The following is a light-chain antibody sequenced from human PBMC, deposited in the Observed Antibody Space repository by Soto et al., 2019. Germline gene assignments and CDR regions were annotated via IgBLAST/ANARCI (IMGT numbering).Light chain of an antibody. J-gene: IGKJ1*01. Sequence: EIVMTQPPATLSVSPGERATLSCRASQSVSSNLAWYQQKPGQAPRLLIYAASTRAAGIPVRFSGSGSGTEFTLTISSLQSEDFAVYYCQQYNNWPRTFGQGTKVEIK. CDR2: AAS. V-gene: IGKV3-15*01. CDR1: QSVSSN. CDR3: QQYNNWPRT.